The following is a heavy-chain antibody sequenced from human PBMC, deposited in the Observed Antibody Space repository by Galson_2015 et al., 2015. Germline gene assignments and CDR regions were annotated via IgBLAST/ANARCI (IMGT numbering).Heavy chain of an antibody. V-gene: IGHV1-24*01. Sequence: SVKVSCKVSGYTLTELSMHWVRQAPGKGLEWMGGFDPEDGETIYAQKFQGRVTMTEDTSTDTAYMELSSLRSEDTAVYYCNTYCSSTSCYVQFDYWGQGTLVTVSS. J-gene: IGHJ4*02. CDR1: GYTLTELS. D-gene: IGHD2-2*01. CDR2: FDPEDGET. CDR3: NTYCSSTSCYVQFDY.